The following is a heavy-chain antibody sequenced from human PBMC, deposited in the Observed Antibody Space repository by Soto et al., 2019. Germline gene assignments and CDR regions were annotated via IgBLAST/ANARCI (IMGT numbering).Heavy chain of an antibody. D-gene: IGHD3-10*01. V-gene: IGHV3-21*01. CDR2: ISSSSSYI. J-gene: IGHJ4*02. CDR1: GFTFSSYR. Sequence: GGSMELSSAASGFTFSSYRMNWVRQAPGKGLEWVSSISSSSSYIYYADSVKGRFTISRDNAKNSLYLQMNSLRAEDTAVYYCASQSRGTYGSGYYFDYWGRGTLVTVSS. CDR3: ASQSRGTYGSGYYFDY.